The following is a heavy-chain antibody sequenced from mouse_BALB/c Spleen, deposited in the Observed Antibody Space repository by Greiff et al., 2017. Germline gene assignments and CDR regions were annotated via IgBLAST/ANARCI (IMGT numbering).Heavy chain of an antibody. CDR2: IWAGGST. D-gene: IGHD4-1*01. V-gene: IGHV2-9*02. J-gene: IGHJ2*01. CDR1: GFSLTSYG. Sequence: VKVVESGPGLVAPSQSLSITCTVSGFSLTSYGVHWVRQPPGKGLEWLGVIWAGGSTNYNSALMSRLSISKDNSKSQVFLKMNSLQTDDTAIYYYVRVGLTGTSEDYFDYWGQGTTLTVSS. CDR3: VRVGLTGTSEDYFDY.